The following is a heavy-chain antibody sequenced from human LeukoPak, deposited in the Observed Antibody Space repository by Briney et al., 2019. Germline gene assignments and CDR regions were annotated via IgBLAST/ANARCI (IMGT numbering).Heavy chain of an antibody. D-gene: IGHD5-12*01. V-gene: IGHV4-4*02. CDR3: ASYIAGFDY. J-gene: IGHJ4*02. CDR1: GGSISSSNW. Sequence: SEALSLTCAVSGGSISSSNWWSWVRQPPRKGLEWIGEIYHSGSTNYNPSLKSRVTISVDKSKNQFSLKLSSATAADTAVYYCASYIAGFDYWGQGTLVTVSS. CDR2: IYHSGST.